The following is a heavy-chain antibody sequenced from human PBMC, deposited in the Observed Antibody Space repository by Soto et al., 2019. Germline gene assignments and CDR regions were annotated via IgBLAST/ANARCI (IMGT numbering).Heavy chain of an antibody. Sequence: GGSLRLSCAASGFTVSSNYMSWVRQAPGKGLEWVSVIYSGGSTYYADSVKGRFTISRDNSKNTLYLQMNSLRAEDTAVYYCARDQEIAVAENAEYFQHWGQGTLVTVSS. CDR3: ARDQEIAVAENAEYFQH. D-gene: IGHD6-19*01. J-gene: IGHJ1*01. CDR1: GFTVSSNY. CDR2: IYSGGST. V-gene: IGHV3-66*01.